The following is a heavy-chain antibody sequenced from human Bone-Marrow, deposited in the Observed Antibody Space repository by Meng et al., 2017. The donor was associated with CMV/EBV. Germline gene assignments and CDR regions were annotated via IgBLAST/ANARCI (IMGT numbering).Heavy chain of an antibody. CDR2: IYHNGST. V-gene: IGHV4-4*01. D-gene: IGHD3-10*01. J-gene: IGHJ4*02. CDR3: ARDLLTGGLRHFDD. Sequence: VAGGSISTTNWWSCVRRTPGKGREWIREIYHNGSTNYNTSLKSRITISVDKSKNQFSLKWTSVTAADTAIYFCARDLLTGGLRHFDDWGQGILVTVSS. CDR1: GGSISTTNW.